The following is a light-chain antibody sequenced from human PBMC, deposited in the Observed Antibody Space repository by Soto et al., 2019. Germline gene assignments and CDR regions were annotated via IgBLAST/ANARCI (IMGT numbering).Light chain of an antibody. Sequence: QSALTQPASVSGSPGQSITISCTGTSSDVGGYNHVSWYQQHPGKAPKLMIYDVTKRPSGVSSRFSGSKSGNTASLTISGRQQDEEDAYYCCSSSGGYTSMVFGGGTKLTVL. V-gene: IGLV2-23*02. CDR3: CSSSGGYTSMV. CDR1: SSDVGGYNH. CDR2: DVT. J-gene: IGLJ2*01.